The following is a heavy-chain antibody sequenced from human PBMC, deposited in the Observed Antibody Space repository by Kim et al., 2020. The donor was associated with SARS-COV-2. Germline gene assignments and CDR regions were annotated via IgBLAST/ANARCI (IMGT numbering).Heavy chain of an antibody. V-gene: IGHV3-7*04. CDR3: ARMIVVVPGALDYFDY. J-gene: IGHJ4*02. Sequence: SVQGRFTISRDNAKNSLYLQMNSLRAEDTAVYYCARMIVVVPGALDYFDYWGQGTLVTVSS. D-gene: IGHD2-2*01.